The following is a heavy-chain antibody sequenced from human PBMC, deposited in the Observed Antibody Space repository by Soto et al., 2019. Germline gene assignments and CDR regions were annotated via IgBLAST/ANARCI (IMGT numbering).Heavy chain of an antibody. V-gene: IGHV4-39*01. CDR3: ARFLWAPLGAFEY. D-gene: IGHD2-21*01. Sequence: PSETLSLTCTVSGNSINSSSYYWDWIRQPPGNGLAWIGSIYYSGTTYYNPSLKSQFTISVDTSKNQFSLKLSSVTAADTVVYHCARFLWAPLGAFEYSGQGMLVLVSS. CDR1: GNSINSSSYY. CDR2: IYYSGTT. J-gene: IGHJ4*02.